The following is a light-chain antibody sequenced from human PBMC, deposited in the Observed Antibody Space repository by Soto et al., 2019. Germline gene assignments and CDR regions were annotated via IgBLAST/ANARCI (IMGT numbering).Light chain of an antibody. V-gene: IGLV2-11*01. CDR2: DVN. Sequence: SALTQPRSVSGSPGQSVTLSCTGTSSDVGGYHYVSWYQHHPGKAPKIIIYDVNKRPSGVPDRFSGSKSGNTASLTISGLQTGDEADYYCCSYAGSYTLVFGGGTKLTVL. CDR3: CSYAGSYTLV. CDR1: SSDVGGYHY. J-gene: IGLJ2*01.